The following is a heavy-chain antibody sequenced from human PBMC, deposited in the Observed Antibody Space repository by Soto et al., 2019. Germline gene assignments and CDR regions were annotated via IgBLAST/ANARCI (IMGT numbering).Heavy chain of an antibody. J-gene: IGHJ4*02. CDR2: INAGNGNT. D-gene: IGHD2-21*01. CDR3: ARGGEPIDY. Sequence: ASAKVPCQSSGYTFTSYAMHWVRQAPGQRLEWMGWINAGNGNTKYSQKFQGRVTITRDTSASTAYMELSSLRSEDTAVYYCARGGEPIDYWGQGTLVTVSS. V-gene: IGHV1-3*01. CDR1: GYTFTSYA.